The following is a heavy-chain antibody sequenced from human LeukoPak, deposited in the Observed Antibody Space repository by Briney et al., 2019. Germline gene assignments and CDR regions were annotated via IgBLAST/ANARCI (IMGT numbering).Heavy chain of an antibody. CDR3: ASLPGITGTTASYYFDY. CDR1: GGSFSGYC. Sequence: PSETLSLTCAVYGGSFSGYCWSWIRQPPGKGLEWIGEINHSGSTNYNPSLKSRVTISVDTSKNQFSLKLSSVTAADTAVYYCASLPGITGTTASYYFDYWGQGTLVTVSS. CDR2: INHSGST. D-gene: IGHD1-7*01. J-gene: IGHJ4*02. V-gene: IGHV4-34*01.